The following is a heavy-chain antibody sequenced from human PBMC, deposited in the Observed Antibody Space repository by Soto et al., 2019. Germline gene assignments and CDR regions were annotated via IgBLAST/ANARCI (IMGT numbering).Heavy chain of an antibody. CDR2: ISYGGKKK. V-gene: IGHV3-30*03. D-gene: IGHD2-15*01. J-gene: IGHJ5*02. CDR3: AMGRRSHRNTDVPYSVPTLFDT. Sequence: GGSLRLSCAGAGFTFEKTGMQWVRQAPGKGLEWVADISYGGKKKEYAGSVRGRFTISRDNAKKTVFLEMNSLTSEDTALYYCAMGRRSHRNTDVPYSVPTLFDTWGQGTLVTVSS. CDR1: GFTFEKTG.